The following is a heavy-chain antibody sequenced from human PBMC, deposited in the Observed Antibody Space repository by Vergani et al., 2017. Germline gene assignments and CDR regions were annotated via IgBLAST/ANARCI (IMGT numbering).Heavy chain of an antibody. CDR1: GFTFDDYA. D-gene: IGHD3-22*01. J-gene: IGHJ3*02. CDR2: ISWNSGSI. CDR3: HSSGVHDAFDI. V-gene: IGHV3-9*01. Sequence: EVQLVESGGGLVQPGRSLRLSCAASGFTFDDYAMHWVRQAPGKGLEWVSGISWNSGSIGYADSVKGRFTISRDNAKNSLYLQMNSLRAEDTALYYCHSSGVHDAFDIWGQGTMVTVSS.